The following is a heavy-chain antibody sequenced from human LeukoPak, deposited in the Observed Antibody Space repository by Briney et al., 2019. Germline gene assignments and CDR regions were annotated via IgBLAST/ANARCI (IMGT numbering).Heavy chain of an antibody. V-gene: IGHV4-34*01. CDR1: GGSFSGYY. CDR2: INHSGST. D-gene: IGHD1-26*01. CDR3: ARDKWELFYFDY. J-gene: IGHJ4*02. Sequence: SETLSLTCAVYGGSFSGYYWSWIRQPPGKGLEWIGEINHSGSTNYNPSLKSRVTISVDTSKNQFSLKLSSVTAADTAVYYCARDKWELFYFDYWGQGTLVTVSS.